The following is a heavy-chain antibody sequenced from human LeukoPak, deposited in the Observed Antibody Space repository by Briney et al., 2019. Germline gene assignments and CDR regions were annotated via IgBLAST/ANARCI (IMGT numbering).Heavy chain of an antibody. CDR1: GGSISSYY. Sequence: PSETLSLTCTVSGGSISSYYWSWIRQPAGKGLEWIGRIYTSGSTNYNPSLKSRVTMSVDTSKNQFSLKLSSVTAADTAVYYCAREGSGSSWYYFDYWGQGTLVTVSS. J-gene: IGHJ4*02. CDR3: AREGSGSSWYYFDY. CDR2: IYTSGST. V-gene: IGHV4-4*07. D-gene: IGHD6-13*01.